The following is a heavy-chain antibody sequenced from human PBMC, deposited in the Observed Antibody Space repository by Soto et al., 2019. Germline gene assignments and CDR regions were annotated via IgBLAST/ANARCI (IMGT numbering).Heavy chain of an antibody. D-gene: IGHD5-12*01. CDR2: IDYRGNT. CDR1: GGSFAGLS. V-gene: IGHV4-34*01. J-gene: IGHJ4*02. Sequence: QVQLHQWGAGLLKPSETLSLTCAVYGGSFAGLSWNWIRQSPGTGLQWLGEIDYRGNTNYHPSVTSRVTLSVDSSKSQFSLKLSSVTAADTAVYYCARARKSGDHSLGLVYWGQGTLVSVSS. CDR3: ARARKSGDHSLGLVY.